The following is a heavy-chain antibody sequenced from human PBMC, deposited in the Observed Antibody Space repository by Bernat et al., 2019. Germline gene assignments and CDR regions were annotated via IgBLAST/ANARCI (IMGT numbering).Heavy chain of an antibody. Sequence: QVQLQQWGAGLLKPSETLSLTCAVYGGSFSGYYWSWIRQPPGKGLEWIGEINHSGSTNYNPSLKSRVTISVDTSKNQFSLKLSSVTAADTAVYYCARNATWYFDLWGRGTLVTVSS. V-gene: IGHV4-34*01. CDR2: INHSGST. J-gene: IGHJ2*01. CDR3: ARNATWYFDL. CDR1: GGSFSGYY.